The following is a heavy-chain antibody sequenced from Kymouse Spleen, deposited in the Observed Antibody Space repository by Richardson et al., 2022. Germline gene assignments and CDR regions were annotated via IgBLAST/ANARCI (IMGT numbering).Heavy chain of an antibody. J-gene: IGHJ4*02. Sequence: QVQLQESGPGLVKPSETLSLTCTVSGGSISSYYWSWIRQPPGKGLEWIGYIYYSGSTNYNPSLKSRVTISVDTSKNQFSLKLSSVTAADTAVYYCAGSSGSSFDYWGQGTLVTVSS. V-gene: IGHV4-59*01. D-gene: IGHD1-26*01. CDR2: IYYSGST. CDR1: GGSISSYY. CDR3: AGSSGSSFDY.